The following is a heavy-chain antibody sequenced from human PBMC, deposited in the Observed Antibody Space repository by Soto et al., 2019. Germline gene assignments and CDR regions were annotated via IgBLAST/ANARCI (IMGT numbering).Heavy chain of an antibody. J-gene: IGHJ6*03. V-gene: IGHV4-59*01. CDR1: GDSIRDYY. CDR2: IFYNGST. D-gene: IGHD5-18*01. Sequence: SETLSLTCIVSGDSIRDYYWNWVRQPPGKGLEWIGYIFYNGSTNYNPSLKSRVTISVDTSKNQFSLKLTSVTAADTAVYYCAREGYSYGPGYYYYYMDVWGKGTTVTVSS. CDR3: AREGYSYGPGYYYYYMDV.